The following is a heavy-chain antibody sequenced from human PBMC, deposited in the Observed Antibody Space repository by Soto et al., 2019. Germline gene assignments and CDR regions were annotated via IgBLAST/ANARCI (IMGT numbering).Heavy chain of an antibody. D-gene: IGHD3-10*01. CDR1: GGSISSGGYS. V-gene: IGHV4-30-2*01. Sequence: ASETLSLTCAVSGGSISSGGYSWSWIRQPPGKGLEWIGYIYHSGSTYYNPSLKSRVTISVDRSKNQFSLKLTSVTAADTAVYYCATAPGSYWGQGTLVTVSS. CDR2: IYHSGST. CDR3: ATAPGSY. J-gene: IGHJ4*02.